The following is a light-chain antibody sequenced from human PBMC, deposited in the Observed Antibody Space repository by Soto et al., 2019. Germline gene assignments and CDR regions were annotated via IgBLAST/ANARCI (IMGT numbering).Light chain of an antibody. V-gene: IGLV1-51*01. CDR2: DNN. Sequence: QSVLTQPPSVSAAPGQKVTISCSGSSSNIGNNYVSWYQQLPGTAPKLLIYDNNKRPSEIPDRFSGSKSGSSATLGITGLQTGDEADYYCGTWDSSLNAAVFGGGTQLTVL. CDR1: SSNIGNNY. CDR3: GTWDSSLNAAV. J-gene: IGLJ7*01.